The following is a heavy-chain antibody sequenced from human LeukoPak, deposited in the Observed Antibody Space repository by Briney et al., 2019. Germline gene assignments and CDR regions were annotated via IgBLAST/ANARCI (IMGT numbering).Heavy chain of an antibody. Sequence: ASVKVSCKASGYTFTSYGISWVRQAPGQGVEWIGWISAYNGNTNYAQKVQGRVTMTTDTSTSTAYMELRSLRSDDTAVYYCARAASSYCSSTSCSPRINWFDPWGQGTLVTVSS. CDR2: ISAYNGNT. V-gene: IGHV1-18*01. D-gene: IGHD2-2*01. J-gene: IGHJ5*02. CDR1: GYTFTSYG. CDR3: ARAASSYCSSTSCSPRINWFDP.